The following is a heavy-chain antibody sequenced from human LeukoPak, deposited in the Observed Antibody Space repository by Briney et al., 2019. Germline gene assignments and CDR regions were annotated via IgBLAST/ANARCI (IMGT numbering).Heavy chain of an antibody. CDR2: IYYSGST. CDR3: ARSEVIVKDAFDI. Sequence: SETLSLTCTVSGGSISSYYWGWIRQPPGKGLEWIGSIYYSGSTYYNPSLKSRVTISVDTSKNQFSLNLSSVTAADTAVYYCARSEVIVKDAFDIWGQGTMVTVSS. D-gene: IGHD1-26*01. V-gene: IGHV4-39*07. CDR1: GGSISSYY. J-gene: IGHJ3*02.